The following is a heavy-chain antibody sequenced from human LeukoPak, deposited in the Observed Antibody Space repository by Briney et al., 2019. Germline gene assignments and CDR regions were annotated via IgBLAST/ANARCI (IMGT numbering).Heavy chain of an antibody. Sequence: GASVKVSCKASGYTCTGYCLHWVRQAPRQGLGWVGWINPNSSGTNYAQKFQGRVTITRNTSTSTAYMELSSLRSEDTAVYYCARGRVPAAIGHYYYYMDVWGKGTTVTISS. CDR1: GYTCTGYC. CDR3: ARGRVPAAIGHYYYYMDV. V-gene: IGHV1-2*02. D-gene: IGHD2-2*01. J-gene: IGHJ6*03. CDR2: INPNSSGT.